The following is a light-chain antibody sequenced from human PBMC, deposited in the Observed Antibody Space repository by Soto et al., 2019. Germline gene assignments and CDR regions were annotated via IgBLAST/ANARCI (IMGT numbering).Light chain of an antibody. J-gene: IGKJ5*01. V-gene: IGKV3-20*01. Sequence: EIVLTQSPCTLSLSPGERVTLSFMASQSVSSAYLAWYQQKPGQAPRLLIYGASSRATGIPDRFSGSGSGTDFTLTISRLEPEDFAVYYCQQYGSSPINFGQGTRLEI. CDR1: QSVSSAY. CDR2: GAS. CDR3: QQYGSSPIN.